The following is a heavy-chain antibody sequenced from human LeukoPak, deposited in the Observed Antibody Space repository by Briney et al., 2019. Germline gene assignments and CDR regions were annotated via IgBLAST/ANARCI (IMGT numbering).Heavy chain of an antibody. D-gene: IGHD3-22*01. V-gene: IGHV4-39*07. Sequence: SGTLSLTCTVSGGSISSSSYYWGWIRQPPGKGLEWIGSIYYSGSTYYNPSLKSRVTISVDTSKNQFSLKLSSVTAADTAVYYCARSPYYCDSSGYLDYWGQGTLVTVSS. CDR2: IYYSGST. CDR1: GGSISSSSYY. J-gene: IGHJ4*02. CDR3: ARSPYYCDSSGYLDY.